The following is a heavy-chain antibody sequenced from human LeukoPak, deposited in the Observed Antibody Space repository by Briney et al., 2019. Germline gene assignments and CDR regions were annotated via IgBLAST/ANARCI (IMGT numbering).Heavy chain of an antibody. CDR3: ARDTYYDSSGYWGHAFDI. Sequence: SETLSLTCAVYGGSFSGYYWGWIRQPPGKGLEWIGSIYYSGSTYYNPSLKSRVTISVDTSKNQFSLKLSSVTAADTAVYYCARDTYYDSSGYWGHAFDIWGQGTMVTVSS. D-gene: IGHD3-22*01. CDR1: GGSFSGYY. V-gene: IGHV4-34*01. J-gene: IGHJ3*02. CDR2: IYYSGST.